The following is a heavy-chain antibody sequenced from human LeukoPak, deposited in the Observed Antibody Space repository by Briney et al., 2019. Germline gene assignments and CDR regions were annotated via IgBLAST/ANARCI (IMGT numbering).Heavy chain of an antibody. CDR1: GGSFSDFY. D-gene: IGHD3-22*01. CDR2: INHRGIT. Sequence: SETLSLTCTVNGGSFSDFYWGWIRQAPGKGLEWIGEINHRGITNYAPSLKSRVTISVNTSKSQFSLNVTSVTAADTAVYFCARGLTYYYDSTSYAFDSWGQGALVTVSS. V-gene: IGHV4-34*01. CDR3: ARGLTYYYDSTSYAFDS. J-gene: IGHJ4*02.